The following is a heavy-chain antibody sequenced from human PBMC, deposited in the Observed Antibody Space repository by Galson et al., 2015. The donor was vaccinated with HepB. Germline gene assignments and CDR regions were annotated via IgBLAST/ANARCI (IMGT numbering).Heavy chain of an antibody. CDR2: INGRGSTR. D-gene: IGHD3-16*01. Sequence: SLRLSCAGSGFIFRHHAMAWIRQAPGKGLEWVSGINGRGSTRSHSDAAKGRFSISRDNSKDTVFLQMDNLRAEDTAVYYCVKEGSWFGGDWFDPWGQGALVTVS. CDR3: VKEGSWFGGDWFDP. V-gene: IGHV3-23*01. J-gene: IGHJ5*02. CDR1: GFIFRHHA.